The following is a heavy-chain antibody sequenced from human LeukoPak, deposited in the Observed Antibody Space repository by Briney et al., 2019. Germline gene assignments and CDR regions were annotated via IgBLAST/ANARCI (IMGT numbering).Heavy chain of an antibody. CDR1: GGSIGSGGYS. D-gene: IGHD1-1*01. CDR2: IYHSGST. Sequence: SETLSLTCTVSGGSIGSGGYSWSWIRQPPGKGLEWIGYIYHSGSTYYNPSLKSRVTISVDRSKNQFSLKLSSVTAADTAVYYCARGNDAFDIWGQGTMVTVSS. J-gene: IGHJ3*02. V-gene: IGHV4-30-2*01. CDR3: ARGNDAFDI.